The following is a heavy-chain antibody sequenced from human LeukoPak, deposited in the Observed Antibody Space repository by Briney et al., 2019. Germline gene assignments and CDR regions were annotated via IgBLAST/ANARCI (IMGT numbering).Heavy chain of an antibody. D-gene: IGHD3-10*01. CDR1: GFTFSSYG. J-gene: IGHJ5*02. CDR3: ATDVVEGLWFGEGFDP. CDR2: IRYDGSNK. V-gene: IGHV3-30*02. Sequence: GGSLRLSCAASGFTFSSYGMHWVRQAPGKGLEWVAFIRYDGSNKYYADSVKGRFTISRDNSKNTLYLQMNSLRAEDTAVYYCATDVVEGLWFGEGFDPWGQGTLVTVSS.